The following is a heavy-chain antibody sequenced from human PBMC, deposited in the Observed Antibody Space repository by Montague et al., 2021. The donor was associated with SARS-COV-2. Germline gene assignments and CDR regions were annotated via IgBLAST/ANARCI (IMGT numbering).Heavy chain of an antibody. CDR1: GDPISGFF. D-gene: IGHD2-15*01. J-gene: IGHJ4*02. V-gene: IGHV4-4*07. CDR3: ARGVVSAPTVVDY. Sequence: SETLSLTCSVSGDPISGFFWSWIRQPAGKGLEWIGRIYASGGTNYNPSLESRVTMSVDTSKNQFSLKLNSVTAADTAMYYCARGVVSAPTVVDYWGRGTLVTVSS. CDR2: IYASGGT.